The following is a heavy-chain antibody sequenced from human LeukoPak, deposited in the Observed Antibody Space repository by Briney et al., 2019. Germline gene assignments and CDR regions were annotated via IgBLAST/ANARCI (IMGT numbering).Heavy chain of an antibody. CDR3: ARDFEVDLFTVTTVSGFDY. D-gene: IGHD4-11*01. CDR1: GFTFSSYA. Sequence: GGSLRLSCAASGFTFSSYAMHWVRQAPGKGLEWVAVISYDGSNKYYADSVKGRFTISRDNSKNTLYLQMNSLRAEDTAVYYCARDFEVDLFTVTTVSGFDYWGQGTLVTVSS. V-gene: IGHV3-30-3*01. CDR2: ISYDGSNK. J-gene: IGHJ4*02.